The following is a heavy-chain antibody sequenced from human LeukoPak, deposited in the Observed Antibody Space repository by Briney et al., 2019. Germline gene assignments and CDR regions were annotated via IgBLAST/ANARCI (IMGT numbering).Heavy chain of an antibody. D-gene: IGHD6-19*01. Sequence: PGGSLRLSCAASGFTFRSYWMHWVRQAPGKGLAWVSRINSDGSTTNFADSVKGRFTISRDNAKNTLYLQMNSLRAEDTAVYYCASWGHSSGWYDRHYYFDYWGQGTLVTVSS. J-gene: IGHJ4*02. CDR2: INSDGSTT. CDR3: ASWGHSSGWYDRHYYFDY. CDR1: GFTFRSYW. V-gene: IGHV3-74*01.